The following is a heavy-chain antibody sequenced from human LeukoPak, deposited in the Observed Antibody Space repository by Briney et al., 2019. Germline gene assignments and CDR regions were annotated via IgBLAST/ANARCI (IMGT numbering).Heavy chain of an antibody. V-gene: IGHV1-8*01. CDR1: GYTFTSYD. CDR3: ASAVWFGESDATNWFDP. CDR2: MNPNSGNT. Sequence: GASVKVSCKASGYTFTSYDINWVRQATGQGLEWMGWMNPNSGNTGYAQKFQGRVTMTRNTSISTAYMELSGLRSEDTAVYYCASAVWFGESDATNWFDPWGQGTLVTVSS. J-gene: IGHJ5*02. D-gene: IGHD3-10*01.